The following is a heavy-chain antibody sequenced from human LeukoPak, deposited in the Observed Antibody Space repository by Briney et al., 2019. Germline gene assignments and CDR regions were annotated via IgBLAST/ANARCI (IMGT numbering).Heavy chain of an antibody. CDR1: GFTFSSYA. CDR2: ISGTGGST. CDR3: AKGDTTWELPHDY. D-gene: IGHD1-26*01. J-gene: IGHJ4*02. V-gene: IGHV3-23*01. Sequence: GGSHRLSCAASGFTFSSYAMSWVRQAPGKGLEWVSAISGTGGSTYYADSVKGRFTISRDNSKNTLYLQMNSLRAEDTAVYYCAKGDTTWELPHDYWGQGTLVTVSS.